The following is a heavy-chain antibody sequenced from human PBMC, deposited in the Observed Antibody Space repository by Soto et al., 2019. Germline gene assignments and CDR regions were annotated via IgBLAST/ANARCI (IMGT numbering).Heavy chain of an antibody. D-gene: IGHD3-3*01. Sequence: PGGSLRLSCAASGFTFSSYSMNWVRQAPGKGLEWVSYISSSSSTIYYADSVKGRFTISRDNAKNSLYLQMNSLRAEDTAVYYCARGGVTIFGVVITPPDYYYYYMDVWGKGTTVTVSS. J-gene: IGHJ6*03. CDR3: ARGGVTIFGVVITPPDYYYYYMDV. CDR2: ISSSSSTI. V-gene: IGHV3-48*01. CDR1: GFTFSSYS.